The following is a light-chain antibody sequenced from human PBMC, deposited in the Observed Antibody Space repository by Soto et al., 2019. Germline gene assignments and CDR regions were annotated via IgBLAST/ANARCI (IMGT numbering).Light chain of an antibody. CDR1: QSVSSN. V-gene: IGKV3-15*01. Sequence: IQSPATLSVSPGERATLSCRAGQSVSSNLVWYQQKPGQAPRLLIYGASTRATGIPARFSGSGSGTEFTLTISSLQSEDVAVYYCQQYNDWPPLTSGGGTKADVK. J-gene: IGKJ4*01. CDR2: GAS. CDR3: QQYNDWPPLT.